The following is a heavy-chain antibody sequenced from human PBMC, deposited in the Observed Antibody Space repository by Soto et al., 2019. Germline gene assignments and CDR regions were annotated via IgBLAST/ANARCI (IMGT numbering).Heavy chain of an antibody. D-gene: IGHD3-16*02. CDR1: GGSFSGYY. J-gene: IGHJ4*02. CDR2: INHSGST. CDR3: ARGRALITFGGVIAGPILYY. Sequence: SETLSLTCAVYGGSFSGYYWSWIRQPPGKGLEWIGEINHSGSTNYNPSLKSRVTISVDTSKNQFSLKLSSVTAADTAVYYCARGRALITFGGVIAGPILYYWVQGTLVTVSS. V-gene: IGHV4-34*01.